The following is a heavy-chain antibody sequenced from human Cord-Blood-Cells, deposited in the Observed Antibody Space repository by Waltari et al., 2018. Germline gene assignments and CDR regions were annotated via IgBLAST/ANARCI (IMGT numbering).Heavy chain of an antibody. CDR1: GGSISSGGYS. D-gene: IGHD3-10*01. CDR3: ARDRDRGYFDY. J-gene: IGHJ4*02. V-gene: IGHV4-31*03. CDR2: IYYSGST. Sequence: QVQLQESGPGLVKPSQTLSLTCTVSGGSISSGGYSWSRIRQHPGKGLEWIGYIYYSGSTYYNPSLKSRVTISVDTSKNQFSLKLSSVTAADTAVYYCARDRDRGYFDYWGQGTLVTVSS.